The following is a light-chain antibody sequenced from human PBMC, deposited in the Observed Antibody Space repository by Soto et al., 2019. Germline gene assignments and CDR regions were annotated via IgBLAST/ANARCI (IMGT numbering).Light chain of an antibody. CDR3: QQRSEWPLT. Sequence: EIVLTQSPATLSLSPGDRATLSCRASQSVSNYLAWYQQKPGQPPRLLMYDASNRATGIPAKFGGSGSGTDFTLTISSLEPEDFAVYYCQQRSEWPLTCGPGTKVDIK. CDR2: DAS. CDR1: QSVSNY. V-gene: IGKV3-11*01. J-gene: IGKJ3*01.